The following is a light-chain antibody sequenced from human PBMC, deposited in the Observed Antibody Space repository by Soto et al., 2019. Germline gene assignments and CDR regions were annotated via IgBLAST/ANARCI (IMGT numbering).Light chain of an antibody. Sequence: IVLTQSPATLSLSPGERATLSCRASQSVSSYLAWYQQKPGQAPRLLIYDASNRATGIPARFSGSGSGTDFTLTIRGLEPEDAALYYCQQYGSSPITFGQGTKVDIK. CDR2: DAS. CDR3: QQYGSSPIT. V-gene: IGKV3-11*01. J-gene: IGKJ1*01. CDR1: QSVSSY.